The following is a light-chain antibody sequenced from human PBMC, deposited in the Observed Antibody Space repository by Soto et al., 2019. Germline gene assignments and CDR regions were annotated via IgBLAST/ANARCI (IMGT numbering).Light chain of an antibody. V-gene: IGKV1-12*01. J-gene: IGKJ3*01. CDR1: QGINNW. CDR2: ATS. Sequence: DIQMTQSPSSVSASVGDRVTITCRTSQGINNWLAWYQEKPGKAPKLLIYATSNLHGGVPSRFSGSGSGTDFTLTISRLQPEEFATYYCQQANSFPPTFGPGTKVDIK. CDR3: QQANSFPPT.